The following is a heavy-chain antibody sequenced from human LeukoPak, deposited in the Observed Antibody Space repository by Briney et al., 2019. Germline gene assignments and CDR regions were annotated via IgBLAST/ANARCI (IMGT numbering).Heavy chain of an antibody. J-gene: IGHJ5*02. V-gene: IGHV1-8*01. CDR3: ARAGRTYYDFWSGYYGDWFDP. D-gene: IGHD3-3*01. CDR2: MNPNSGNT. CDR1: GYTFTSYD. Sequence: ASVKVSCKASGYTFTSYDINWVRQATGQGLEWMGWMNPNSGNTGYAQKFQGRVTMTRNTSISTAYMELSSLRSEDTAVYYCARAGRTYYDFWSGYYGDWFDPWGQGTLVIVSS.